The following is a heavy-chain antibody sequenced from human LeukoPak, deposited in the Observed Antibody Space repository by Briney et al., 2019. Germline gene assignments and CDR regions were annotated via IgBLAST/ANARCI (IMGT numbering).Heavy chain of an antibody. CDR3: ARALYYYGSGSYYGMYV. V-gene: IGHV3-66*01. D-gene: IGHD3-10*01. CDR1: GFTVSSNY. CDR2: IYSGGST. J-gene: IGHJ6*02. Sequence: GGSLRLSCAASGFTVSSNYMSWVRQAPGKGLEWVSVIYSGGSTYYADSVKGRFTISRDNSKNTLYLQMNSLGAEDTAVYYCARALYYYGSGSYYGMYVWGQGTTVTVSS.